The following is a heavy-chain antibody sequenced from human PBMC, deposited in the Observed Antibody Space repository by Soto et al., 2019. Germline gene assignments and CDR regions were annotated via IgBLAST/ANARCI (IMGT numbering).Heavy chain of an antibody. J-gene: IGHJ3*02. CDR2: ISSSSSTI. D-gene: IGHD3-16*02. CDR3: ARDSYIWGSYRSWAFDI. CDR1: GFTFSSYS. Sequence: GGSLRLSCAASGFTFSSYSMNWVRQAPGKGLEWVSYISSSSSTIYYADSVKGRFTISRDNAKNSLYLQMNSLRAEDTAVYYCARDSYIWGSYRSWAFDIWGQGTMVTVS. V-gene: IGHV3-48*01.